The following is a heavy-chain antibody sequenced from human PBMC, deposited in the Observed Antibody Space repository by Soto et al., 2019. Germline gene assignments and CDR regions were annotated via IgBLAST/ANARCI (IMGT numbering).Heavy chain of an antibody. CDR3: AKSGSLDS. Sequence: ASVKVSCKPSGYSLSRNTMHWVRQAPGQRLEWMGWINVGNGDTKSSQELQGRVTITRDTSATTAYMDLNSLIPDDTAIYYCAKSGSLDSWGQGTPVTVSS. CDR2: INVGNGDT. J-gene: IGHJ4*02. CDR1: GYSLSRNT. V-gene: IGHV1-3*01. D-gene: IGHD1-26*01.